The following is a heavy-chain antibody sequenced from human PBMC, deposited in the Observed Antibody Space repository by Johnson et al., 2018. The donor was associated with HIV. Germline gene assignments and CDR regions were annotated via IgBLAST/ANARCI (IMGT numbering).Heavy chain of an antibody. CDR3: AREGGIVLSPGSFDI. CDR1: GFTFSSYA. J-gene: IGHJ3*02. CDR2: ISGSGGST. Sequence: VQLVESGGGVVQPGRSLRLSCAASGFTFSSYAMSWVRQAPGKGLEWVAAISGSGGSTYYADSVKGRFTISRDNSKNTLYLQMNSLRAEDTAVYYCAREGGIVLSPGSFDIWGQGTMVTVSS. D-gene: IGHD2-8*01. V-gene: IGHV3-23*04.